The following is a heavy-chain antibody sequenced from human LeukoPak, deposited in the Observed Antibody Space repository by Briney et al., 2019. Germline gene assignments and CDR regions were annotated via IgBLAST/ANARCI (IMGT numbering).Heavy chain of an antibody. CDR2: IKEDGSAQ. J-gene: IGHJ4*02. CDR1: GSTFSRDW. Sequence: GSLRLSCVASGSTFSRDWMSWVRQAPGKGLEWVANIKEDGSAQYYADSVKGRFTISRDNTKNSLYLQMNSLTAEDTAMYYCAKDGDGYHNWGQGALVTVSS. CDR3: AKDGDGYHN. D-gene: IGHD3-9*01. V-gene: IGHV3-7*01.